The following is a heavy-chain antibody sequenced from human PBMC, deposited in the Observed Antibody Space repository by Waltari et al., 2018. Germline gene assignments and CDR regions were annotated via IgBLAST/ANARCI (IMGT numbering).Heavy chain of an antibody. Sequence: EVQLVESGGGLVQPGGSLRLSGAASGFTFSSYEMTWVRQAPGKGLEWVSYISSSGSTIYYADSVKGRFTISRDNAKNSLYLQMNSLRAEDTAVYYCARDDWSSGPLLGSWGQGTMVTVSS. D-gene: IGHD6-19*01. CDR2: ISSSGSTI. V-gene: IGHV3-48*03. CDR1: GFTFSSYE. CDR3: ARDDWSSGPLLGS. J-gene: IGHJ3*01.